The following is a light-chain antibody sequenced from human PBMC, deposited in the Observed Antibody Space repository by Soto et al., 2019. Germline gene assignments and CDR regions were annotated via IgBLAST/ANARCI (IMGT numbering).Light chain of an antibody. CDR3: AAWDGSLNVYV. Sequence: QSVLTQPPSASGTPGQRVTISCSGSSSSIGSNSVNWYQQLPRTAPKVLIYTNNQRPSGVPDRFSCSKSGTSASLAISGLQSEDEADYYCAAWDGSLNVYVFGTGTKVTVL. V-gene: IGLV1-44*01. J-gene: IGLJ1*01. CDR2: TNN. CDR1: SSSIGSNS.